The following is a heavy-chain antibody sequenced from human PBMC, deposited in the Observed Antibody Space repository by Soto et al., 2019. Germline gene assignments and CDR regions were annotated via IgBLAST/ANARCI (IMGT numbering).Heavy chain of an antibody. CDR3: ARLRGAGGQLVDDFDI. V-gene: IGHV5-51*01. CDR2: IYPGDSDT. CDR1: GYSFTSYW. Sequence: GESLKISCKGSGYSFTSYWIGWVRQMPGKGLEWMGIIYPGDSDTRYSPSFQGQVTISADKSISTTYLQWSSRKATDTAMYYCARLRGAGGQLVDDFDIWGQGTMVTVSS. J-gene: IGHJ3*02. D-gene: IGHD6-6*01.